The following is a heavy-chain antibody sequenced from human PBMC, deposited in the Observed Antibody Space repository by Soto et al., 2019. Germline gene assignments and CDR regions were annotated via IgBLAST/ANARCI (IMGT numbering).Heavy chain of an antibody. J-gene: IGHJ5*02. CDR1: GDSVNSGAHY. V-gene: IGHV4-61*08. CDR2: ISSSGTT. Sequence: SETLSLTCIVSGDSVNSGAHYWSWIRQSPGTGLEWIGYISSSGTTTYSPSLRSRIIISSDTSRNLFSLRLTSVTAADTAIYYCAGGKRRDGTYPSWIDPWGQGTRVTVS. D-gene: IGHD1-1*01. CDR3: AGGKRRDGTYPSWIDP.